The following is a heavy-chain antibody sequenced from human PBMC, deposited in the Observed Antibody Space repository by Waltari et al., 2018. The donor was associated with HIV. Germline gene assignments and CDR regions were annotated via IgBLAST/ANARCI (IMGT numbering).Heavy chain of an antibody. D-gene: IGHD3-10*01. V-gene: IGHV4-59*01. CDR3: ARGAAWRRGDALDI. J-gene: IGHJ3*02. Sequence: QVQLQESGPGLVKASETLSLTCSVSGGSISSYYWSWIRQSPGKGLEWIGYIDYSGRTNYNPSRKSLVTISVDTSKNQFSLKLSSVTAADTAVYYCARGAAWRRGDALDIWGHGTMVTVSS. CDR1: GGSISSYY. CDR2: IDYSGRT.